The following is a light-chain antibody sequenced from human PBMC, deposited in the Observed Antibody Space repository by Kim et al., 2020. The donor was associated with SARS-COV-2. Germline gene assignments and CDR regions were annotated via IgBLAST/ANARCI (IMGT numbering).Light chain of an antibody. V-gene: IGKV1-5*03. CDR1: QSIGSW. CDR3: QQYNSYSPRWT. Sequence: DIQMTQSPSTLSASVGDRVTITCRASQSIGSWLAWYQQKPGKAPKLLIYKASSLESGVPSRFSGSGSGTEFTLTISSLQPDDFATYYCQQYNSYSPRWTFGQGTKVDIK. J-gene: IGKJ1*01. CDR2: KAS.